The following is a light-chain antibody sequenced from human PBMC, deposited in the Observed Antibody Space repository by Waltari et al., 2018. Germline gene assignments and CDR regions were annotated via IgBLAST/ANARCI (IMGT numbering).Light chain of an antibody. CDR1: QSISNW. CDR3: QQYDNYWT. V-gene: IGKV1-5*03. Sequence: DIQMTQSPSTLSASVGDRVTITCRASQSISNWLAWYQQKPGKAPKLLISKASHLESGVPSRFSGSGSGTEFTLTISSLQPDDFATYYCQQYDNYWTFGQGTKVEI. CDR2: KAS. J-gene: IGKJ1*01.